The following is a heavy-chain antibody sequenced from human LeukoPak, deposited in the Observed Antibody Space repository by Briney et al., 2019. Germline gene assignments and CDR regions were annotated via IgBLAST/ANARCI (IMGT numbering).Heavy chain of an antibody. V-gene: IGHV3-23*01. CDR2: ISGRGGTT. Sequence: PGGSVRLFCAASGFTFSSYAMSWVRQAPGEGLEWVSAISGRGGTTYYADSVKGRFTISRDNSKNALYLQMNSLRAEDPAVYYCAMKYYDYVWGSYRDSYCDYWGQGTLVTVSS. CDR3: AMKYYDYVWGSYRDSYCDY. D-gene: IGHD3-16*02. J-gene: IGHJ4*02. CDR1: GFTFSSYA.